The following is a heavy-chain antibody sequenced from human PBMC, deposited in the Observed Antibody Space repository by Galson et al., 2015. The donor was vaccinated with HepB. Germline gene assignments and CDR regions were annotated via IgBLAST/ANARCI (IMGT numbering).Heavy chain of an antibody. D-gene: IGHD3-22*01. CDR3: ARVPGVEVNRGYFDF. V-gene: IGHV6-1*01. J-gene: IGHJ4*02. Sequence: CAISGDSVSTNSAAWFWIRQSPSRGLEWLGRTYYRSKWYHDYAESVKSRIIVNSDTSKNQFSLRLNSVTPDDTAVYYCARVPGVEVNRGYFDFWGQGTLVTVSS. CDR1: GDSVSTNSAA. CDR2: TYYRSKWYH.